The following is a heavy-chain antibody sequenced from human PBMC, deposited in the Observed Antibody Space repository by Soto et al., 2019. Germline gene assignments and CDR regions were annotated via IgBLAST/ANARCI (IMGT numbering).Heavy chain of an antibody. CDR3: ARELEHYYYGMDV. Sequence: GGSLRLSCAASGFTFSSYGMHWVRQAPGKGLEWVAVIWYDGSNKYYADSVKGRFTISRDNSKNTLYLQMNSLRAEDTAVYYCARELEHYYYGMDVWGQGTTVTVSS. CDR1: GFTFSSYG. D-gene: IGHD1-1*01. J-gene: IGHJ6*02. V-gene: IGHV3-33*01. CDR2: IWYDGSNK.